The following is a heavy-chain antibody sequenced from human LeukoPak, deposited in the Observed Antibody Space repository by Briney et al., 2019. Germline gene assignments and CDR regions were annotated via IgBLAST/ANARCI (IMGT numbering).Heavy chain of an antibody. CDR3: AKDHPQSKYDSSGYTDY. V-gene: IGHV3-23*01. D-gene: IGHD3-22*01. Sequence: GGSLRLSCAASGFTFSSYAMSWVRQAPGKGLEWVSAISGSGGSTYYADSVKGRFTISRDNSKNTLYLQMNSLRAEDTAVYYCAKDHPQSKYDSSGYTDYWGQGTLVTVSS. CDR2: ISGSGGST. CDR1: GFTFSSYA. J-gene: IGHJ4*02.